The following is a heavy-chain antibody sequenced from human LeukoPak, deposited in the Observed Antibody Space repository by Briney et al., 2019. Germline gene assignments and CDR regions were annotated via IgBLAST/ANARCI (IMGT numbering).Heavy chain of an antibody. J-gene: IGHJ4*02. CDR3: ATHRGVTAPIDH. Sequence: GGSLRLSCAASGFTFSSYSMNRVRQAPGKGLEWVACISSTSAYIYYADSVKGRFTISRDNAKNSVFLEMNSLRTEDTAVYYCATHRGVTAPIDHWGQGILVTVSS. CDR2: ISSTSAYI. CDR1: GFTFSSYS. D-gene: IGHD2-21*02. V-gene: IGHV3-21*01.